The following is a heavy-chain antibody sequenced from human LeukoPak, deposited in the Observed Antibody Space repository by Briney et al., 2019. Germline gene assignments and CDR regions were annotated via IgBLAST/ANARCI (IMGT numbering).Heavy chain of an antibody. CDR1: GYTLTELS. Sequence: ASVKVSCKVSGYTLTELSMHWVRQAPGKGLEWMGGFDPEDGETIYAQKFQGRVTMTEDTSTDTAYMELSSLRSEDTAVYYCATAGVGAAGTLFDYWGQGTLVTVSS. J-gene: IGHJ4*02. CDR2: FDPEDGET. D-gene: IGHD6-13*01. CDR3: ATAGVGAAGTLFDY. V-gene: IGHV1-24*01.